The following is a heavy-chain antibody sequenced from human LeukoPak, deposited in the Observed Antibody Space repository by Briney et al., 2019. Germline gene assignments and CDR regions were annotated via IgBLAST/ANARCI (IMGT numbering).Heavy chain of an antibody. D-gene: IGHD1-26*01. J-gene: IGHJ4*02. Sequence: PGGSLRLSCAASGFTFSSYGMHWVRQAPGKGLEWVAFIRCDGSNKYYADSVKGRFTISRDNSKNTLYLQMNSLRAEDTAVYYCARDRRYSGSFYVRWGQFFDYWGQGTLVTVSS. V-gene: IGHV3-30*02. CDR3: ARDRRYSGSFYVRWGQFFDY. CDR1: GFTFSSYG. CDR2: IRCDGSNK.